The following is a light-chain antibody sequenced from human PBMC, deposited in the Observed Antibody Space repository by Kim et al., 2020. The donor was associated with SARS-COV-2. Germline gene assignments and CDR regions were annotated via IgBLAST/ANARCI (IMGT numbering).Light chain of an antibody. CDR1: SSTIGSNH. V-gene: IGLV1-51*01. CDR3: GTWDGRMRVGV. Sequence: QSVLTQPPSVSAAPGQKVSISCSGSSSTIGSNHVSWYLQLPGTVPKLLIYDSNKRPPGIPDRFSGSRSVTSATLVITGLQTGDEADYYCGTWDGRMRVGVFGGGTKLTVL. CDR2: DSN. J-gene: IGLJ2*01.